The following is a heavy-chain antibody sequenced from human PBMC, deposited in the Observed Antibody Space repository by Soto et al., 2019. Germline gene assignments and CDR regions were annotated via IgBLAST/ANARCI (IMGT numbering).Heavy chain of an antibody. CDR2: IGTAGDT. Sequence: AGGSLRLSCAASGFTFSSYDMHWVRQATGKGLEWVSAIGTAGDTYYPGSVKGRFTISRENAKNSLYLQMNSLRAGDTAVYYCARVPITMVRGVRAPYGMDVWGQGTTVTVSS. CDR1: GFTFSSYD. D-gene: IGHD3-10*01. CDR3: ARVPITMVRGVRAPYGMDV. V-gene: IGHV3-13*01. J-gene: IGHJ6*02.